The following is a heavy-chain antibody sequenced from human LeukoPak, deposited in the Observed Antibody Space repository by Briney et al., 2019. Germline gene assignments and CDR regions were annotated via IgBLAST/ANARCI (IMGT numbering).Heavy chain of an antibody. V-gene: IGHV3-48*01. D-gene: IGHD2-2*01. CDR1: GFFVSSYS. CDR3: ARQSRPGYFDY. CDR2: LSSSSSTI. J-gene: IGHJ4*02. Sequence: PGGSLRLSCDASGFFVSSYSLNWVRQAPGKGLEWVSYLSSSSSTIYYAGSVKGRFTISRDNAKNSLSLQMNSLRAEDTAVFYCARQSRPGYFDYWGQGTLVTVSS.